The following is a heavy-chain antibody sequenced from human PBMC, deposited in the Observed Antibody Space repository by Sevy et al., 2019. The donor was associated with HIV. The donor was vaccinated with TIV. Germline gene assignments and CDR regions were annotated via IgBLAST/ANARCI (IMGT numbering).Heavy chain of an antibody. D-gene: IGHD4-17*01. J-gene: IGHJ5*02. CDR2: ISYGGTT. CDR3: AKRDYGDYVDYFDP. Sequence: SETLSLTCTVSGGSVSSDFSYWNWVRQPPGKGLEYIGSISYGGTTSYNPCLKSRVTISLDTSKNHFSLKVNSVTAADTAIYYCAKRDYGDYVDYFDPWGQGTLVTVSS. CDR1: GGSVSSDFSY. V-gene: IGHV4-61*03.